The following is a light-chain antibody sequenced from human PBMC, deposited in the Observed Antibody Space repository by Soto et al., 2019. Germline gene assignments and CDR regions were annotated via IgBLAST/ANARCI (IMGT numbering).Light chain of an antibody. CDR1: SSDVGAYKY. V-gene: IGLV2-8*01. CDR3: TSYVGNDIWV. J-gene: IGLJ3*02. CDR2: EVT. Sequence: QSVLTQPPSASGSTRQSVTSSCTRTSSDVGAYKYVSWYQQYPGKAPKLMIYEVTKRPSGVPDRFSGSKSGNTASLTVSGLQAEDEADYYCTSYVGNDIWVFGGGTKVTVL.